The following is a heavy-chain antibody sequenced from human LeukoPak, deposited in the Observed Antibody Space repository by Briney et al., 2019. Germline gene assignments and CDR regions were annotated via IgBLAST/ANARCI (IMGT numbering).Heavy chain of an antibody. CDR1: GFTFSTYD. CDR3: ARDYIAYDPLDY. V-gene: IGHV3-21*01. D-gene: IGHD3-3*01. J-gene: IGHJ4*02. CDR2: ISSRSSSI. Sequence: PGGSLRLSCAASGFTFSTYDMNWVRQAPGKGLEWVSSISSRSSSIYYADSVKGRFTISRDNAKSSLYLQMNSLRAGDTAVYWCARDYIAYDPLDYWGQGTLVTVSS.